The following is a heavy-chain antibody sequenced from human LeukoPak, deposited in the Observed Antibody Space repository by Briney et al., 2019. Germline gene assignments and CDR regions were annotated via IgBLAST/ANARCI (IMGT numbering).Heavy chain of an antibody. CDR2: ISGSGGST. CDR1: GFTFSSYA. Sequence: PGGSLRLSCAASGFTFSSYAMSWVRQAPGKGLEWVSAISGSGGSTYYADSVKDRFTISRDNSKNTLYLQMNSLRAEDTAVYYCAKDRLYCSSTSCYAYFDYWGQGTLVTVSS. V-gene: IGHV3-23*01. J-gene: IGHJ4*02. CDR3: AKDRLYCSSTSCYAYFDY. D-gene: IGHD2-2*01.